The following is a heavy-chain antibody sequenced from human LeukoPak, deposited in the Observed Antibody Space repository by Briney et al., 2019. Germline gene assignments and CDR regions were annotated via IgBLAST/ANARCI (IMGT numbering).Heavy chain of an antibody. V-gene: IGHV4-59*01. J-gene: IGHJ6*03. CDR2: IYYSGST. D-gene: IGHD1-7*01. CDR1: GGSISSYY. CDR3: ARIYITGTTLWSSYYYYYMDV. Sequence: PSETLSLTCTVSGGSISSYYWSWIRQPLGKGLEWIGYIYYSGSTNYNPSLKSRVTISVDTSKNQFSLKLSSVTAADTAVYYCARIYITGTTLWSSYYYYYMDVWGKGTTVTVSS.